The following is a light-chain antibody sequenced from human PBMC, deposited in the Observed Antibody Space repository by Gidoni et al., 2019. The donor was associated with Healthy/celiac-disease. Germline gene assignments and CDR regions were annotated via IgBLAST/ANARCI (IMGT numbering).Light chain of an antibody. CDR1: QSVRSY. J-gene: IGKJ4*01. Sequence: EILLTPSPAPLSLSPGERATLSCRASQSVRSYLAWYQQKPGQAPRLLIYDASNRATGIPARFSGSGSGTDFTLTISSLEPEDFAVYYCQQRSNWPLTFGGGTKVEIK. CDR3: QQRSNWPLT. V-gene: IGKV3-11*01. CDR2: DAS.